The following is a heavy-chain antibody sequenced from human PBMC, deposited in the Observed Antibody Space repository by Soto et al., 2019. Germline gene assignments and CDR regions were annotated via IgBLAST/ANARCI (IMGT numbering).Heavy chain of an antibody. V-gene: IGHV2-5*02. D-gene: IGHD6-13*01. J-gene: IGHJ4*02. CDR3: SRCRKAAGGVAGEYYLDN. CDR2: VYWDDDK. Sequence: SGPTLVNPTQTLTLTCSFSGFSLTTRGMSVGWIRQPPGKALEWLTIVYWDDDKRYSPSLKNRLTISRDTSKNQVVLAMAIMFPVETATYYCSRCRKAAGGVAGEYYLDNWGQGALVTV. CDR1: GFSLTTRGMS.